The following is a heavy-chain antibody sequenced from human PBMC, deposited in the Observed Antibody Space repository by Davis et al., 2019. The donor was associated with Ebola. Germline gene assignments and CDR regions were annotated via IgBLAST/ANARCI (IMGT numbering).Heavy chain of an antibody. D-gene: IGHD3-22*01. J-gene: IGHJ4*02. CDR1: GCPFSAYY. Sequence: PGGPLRLSCAVTGCPFSAYYWTYIRQSPGMGLEWIGEINHSGISSYNPALKTRVRMSVDPSKNQFSLRLRSVTAADTAVYYCARGSVKMDSWGQGILVTVSS. CDR3: ARGSVKMDS. V-gene: IGHV4-34*01. CDR2: INHSGIS.